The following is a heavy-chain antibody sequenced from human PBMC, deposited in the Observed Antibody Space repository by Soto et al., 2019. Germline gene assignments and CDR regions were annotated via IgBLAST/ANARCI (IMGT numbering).Heavy chain of an antibody. CDR3: ARDRKYYDFWSGYYQPSYGMDV. Sequence: ASETLSLTCTVSGGSISSYYWSWIRQPPGKGLEWIGYIYYSGSTNYNPSLKSRVTISVDTSKNQFSLKLSSVTAADTAVYYCARDRKYYDFWSGYYQPSYGMDVWGQGTTVTVSS. CDR2: IYYSGST. V-gene: IGHV4-59*01. D-gene: IGHD3-3*01. CDR1: GGSISSYY. J-gene: IGHJ6*02.